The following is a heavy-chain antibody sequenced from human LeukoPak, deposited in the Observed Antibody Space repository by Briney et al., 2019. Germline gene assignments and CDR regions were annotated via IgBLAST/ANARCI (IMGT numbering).Heavy chain of an antibody. J-gene: IGHJ6*02. CDR1: GFTFSNFA. Sequence: GGSLRLSCAASGFTFSNFAMNWVRQAPGKGLEWVSYISSSSSTIYYADSVKGRFTISRDNAKNSLYLQMNSLRAEDTAVYYCARTSSGWTRRYYYGMDVWGQGTTVTVSS. CDR2: ISSSSSTI. D-gene: IGHD6-19*01. CDR3: ARTSSGWTRRYYYGMDV. V-gene: IGHV3-48*04.